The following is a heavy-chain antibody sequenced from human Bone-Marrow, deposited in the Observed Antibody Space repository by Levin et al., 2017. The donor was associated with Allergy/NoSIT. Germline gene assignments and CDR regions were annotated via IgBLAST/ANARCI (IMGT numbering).Heavy chain of an antibody. D-gene: IGHD4-17*01. J-gene: IGHJ2*01. V-gene: IGHV4-4*07. Sequence: SETLSLTCTVSGGSISSYYWSWIRQPAGKGLEWIGRIYTSGSTNYNPSLKSRVTMSVDTSKNQFSLKLSSVTAADTAVYYCARVAVTTVTTDWYFDLWGRGTLVTVSS. CDR2: IYTSGST. CDR1: GGSISSYY. CDR3: ARVAVTTVTTDWYFDL.